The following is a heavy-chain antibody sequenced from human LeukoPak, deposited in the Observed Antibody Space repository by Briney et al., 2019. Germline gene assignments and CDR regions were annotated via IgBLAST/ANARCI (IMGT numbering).Heavy chain of an antibody. J-gene: IGHJ4*02. Sequence: PSETLSLTCTVSGGSISSSSYYWGWIRQPPGKGLEWIGSIYYSGSTYFNPSLKSRVTISVDTSKNQFSLKLSSVTAADTAVYYCARVERAGTLDYWGQGTLVTVSS. V-gene: IGHV4-39*01. CDR2: IYYSGST. CDR3: ARVERAGTLDY. D-gene: IGHD6-19*01. CDR1: GGSISSSSYY.